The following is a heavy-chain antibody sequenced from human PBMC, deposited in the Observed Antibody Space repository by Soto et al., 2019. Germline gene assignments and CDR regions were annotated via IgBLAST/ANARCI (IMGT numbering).Heavy chain of an antibody. D-gene: IGHD4-17*01. J-gene: IGHJ6*02. CDR2: IKQDGSEK. Sequence: EVQLVESGGGLVQPGGSLRLSCAASGFTFSSYWMSWVRQAPGKGLEWVANIKQDGSEKYYVDSVKGRFTISRDNAKNSLYLQMNGLRAEDTAVYYCAREAMTTASAYYYYYGMDVWGQGTTVTVSS. CDR1: GFTFSSYW. V-gene: IGHV3-7*01. CDR3: AREAMTTASAYYYYYGMDV.